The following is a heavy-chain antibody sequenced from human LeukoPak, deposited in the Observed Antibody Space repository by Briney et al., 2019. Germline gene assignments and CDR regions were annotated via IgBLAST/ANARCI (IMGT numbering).Heavy chain of an antibody. J-gene: IGHJ4*02. D-gene: IGHD5-18*01. Sequence: ASVKVSCKVSGYTLTELSMHWVRQAPGKGLEWMGGFDPEDGETIYAQQFQGRVTMTEDTSTDTAYMELSSLRSEDTAVYYCATNVLRSGYTYGFGNYWGQGTLVTVSS. CDR3: ATNVLRSGYTYGFGNY. V-gene: IGHV1-24*01. CDR1: GYTLTELS. CDR2: FDPEDGET.